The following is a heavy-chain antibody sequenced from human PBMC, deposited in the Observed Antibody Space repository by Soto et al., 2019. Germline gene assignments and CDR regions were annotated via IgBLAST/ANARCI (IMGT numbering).Heavy chain of an antibody. J-gene: IGHJ6*02. CDR3: ARVPDV. CDR1: GGSISSYY. V-gene: IGHV4-59*12. Sequence: PSETLSLTCSVSGGSISSYYLSWIRQPPGKGLEWIGYIYYSGSTYYNPSLKSRVTISVDRSKNQFSLKVSSVTAADTAVYYCARVPDVWGQGTTVTVSS. CDR2: IYYSGST.